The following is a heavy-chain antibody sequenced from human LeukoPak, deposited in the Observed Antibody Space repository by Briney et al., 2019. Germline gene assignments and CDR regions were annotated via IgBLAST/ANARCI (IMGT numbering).Heavy chain of an antibody. Sequence: PSETLSLTCAVSGGSISSGGYSWSWIRQPPGKGLEWIGYIYHSGSTNYNPSLKSRVTISVDTSKNQFSLKLSSVTAADTAVCYCARSMDSYGFVDYWGQGTLVTVSS. D-gene: IGHD5-18*01. V-gene: IGHV4-30-2*01. J-gene: IGHJ4*02. CDR3: ARSMDSYGFVDY. CDR2: IYHSGST. CDR1: GGSISSGGYS.